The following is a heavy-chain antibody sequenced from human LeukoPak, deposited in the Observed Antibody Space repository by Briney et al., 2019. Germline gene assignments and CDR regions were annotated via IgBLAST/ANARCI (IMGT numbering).Heavy chain of an antibody. V-gene: IGHV4-4*07. CDR3: ARHGLGSSGYYHYYYYMDV. CDR1: GGSISSYY. Sequence: SETLSLTCTVSGGSISSYYWSWIRQPAGKGLEWIGRIYTSGSTNYNPSLKSRVTMSVDTSTNQFSLKLSSVTAADTAVYYCARHGLGSSGYYHYYYYMDVWGKGTTVTVSS. J-gene: IGHJ6*03. D-gene: IGHD3-22*01. CDR2: IYTSGST.